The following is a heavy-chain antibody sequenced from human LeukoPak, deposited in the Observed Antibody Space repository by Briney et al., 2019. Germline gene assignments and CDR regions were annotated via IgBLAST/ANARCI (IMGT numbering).Heavy chain of an antibody. CDR3: AREMAAAGHFDY. CDR1: GGSISSGGYY. V-gene: IGHV4-31*03. D-gene: IGHD6-13*01. CDR2: IYYSGST. J-gene: IGHJ4*02. Sequence: SETLSLTCTVSGGSISSGGYYWSWIRQHPGKGLEWIGFIYYSGSTYYNPSLKSRVTISVDTSKNQFSLKLSSATAADTAVYYCAREMAAAGHFDYWGQGALVTVSS.